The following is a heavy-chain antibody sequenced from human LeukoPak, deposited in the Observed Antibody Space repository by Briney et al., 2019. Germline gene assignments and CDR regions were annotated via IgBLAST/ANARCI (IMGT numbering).Heavy chain of an antibody. CDR1: GDSVSSNSAA. D-gene: IGHD5-12*01. J-gene: IGHJ4*02. Sequence: SQTLSLTCAISGDSVSSNSAAWNWIRQSPSRGLEWLGRTWYMSKWKTEYAVSVESRIAINPDTSKNQFSLQLSSVTPEDTAVYYCARYDYGRSGFDYWGQGTLVTVSS. CDR2: TWYMSKWKT. V-gene: IGHV6-1*01. CDR3: ARYDYGRSGFDY.